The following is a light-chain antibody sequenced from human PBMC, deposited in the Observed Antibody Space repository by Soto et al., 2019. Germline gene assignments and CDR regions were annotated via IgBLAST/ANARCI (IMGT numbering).Light chain of an antibody. J-gene: IGKJ5*01. CDR3: QQYNNWPRIT. CDR1: QSVSSY. V-gene: IGKV3D-15*01. CDR2: GAS. Sequence: EIVLTQSPGTLSLSPGERATLSCRASQSVSSYLAWYQQKPGQAPRLLIYGASSRATGIPDRFSGSGSGTEFTLTISSLQSEDFAVYYCQQYNNWPRITFGQGTRLEI.